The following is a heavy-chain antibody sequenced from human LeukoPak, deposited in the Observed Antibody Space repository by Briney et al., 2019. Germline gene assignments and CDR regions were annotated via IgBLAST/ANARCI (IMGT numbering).Heavy chain of an antibody. CDR3: ARDLGYCSGGSCYPPPYYYYYYMDV. CDR1: GYTFTGYY. Sequence: ASVKVSCKASGYTFTGYYMHWVRQAPGQGLEWMGWISAYNGNTNYAQKLQGRVTMTTDTSTSTAYMELRSLRSDDTAVYYCARDLGYCSGGSCYPPPYYYYYYMDVWGKGTTVTVSS. V-gene: IGHV1-18*04. J-gene: IGHJ6*03. D-gene: IGHD2-15*01. CDR2: ISAYNGNT.